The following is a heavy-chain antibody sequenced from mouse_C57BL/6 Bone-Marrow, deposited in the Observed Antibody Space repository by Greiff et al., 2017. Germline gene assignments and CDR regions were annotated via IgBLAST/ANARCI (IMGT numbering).Heavy chain of an antibody. D-gene: IGHD1-1*01. V-gene: IGHV5-17*01. CDR1: GFTFSDYG. Sequence: EVKLVESGGGLVKPGGSLKLSCAASGFTFSDYGMHWVRQAPEKGLEWVAYISSGSSTIYYADKVKGRVTISIDNAKNTLFLHMTSLRSEDTAMYYCAITTVVATYSMDFWGQGTSVTVSS. J-gene: IGHJ4*01. CDR3: AITTVVATYSMDF. CDR2: ISSGSSTI.